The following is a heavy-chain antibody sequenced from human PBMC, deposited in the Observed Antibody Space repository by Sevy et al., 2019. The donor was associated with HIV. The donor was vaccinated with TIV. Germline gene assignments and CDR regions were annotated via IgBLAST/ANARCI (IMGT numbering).Heavy chain of an antibody. D-gene: IGHD6-13*01. J-gene: IGHJ5*02. CDR1: GYTFTSYD. V-gene: IGHV1-8*03. CDR3: ARNQYSSSWYVGVFTWFDP. Sequence: ASVNVSCKASGYTFTSYDINWVRQATGQGLEWMGWMNPNSGNTGYAQKFQGRVTITRNTSISTAYMELSSLRSEDTAVYYCARNQYSSSWYVGVFTWFDPWGQGTLVTVSS. CDR2: MNPNSGNT.